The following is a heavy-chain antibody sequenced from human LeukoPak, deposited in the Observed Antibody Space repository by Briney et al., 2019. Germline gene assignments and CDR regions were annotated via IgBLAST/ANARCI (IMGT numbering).Heavy chain of an antibody. CDR3: ASLSYGSGSYSTEVYFQH. CDR2: IIPIFGTA. CDR1: GGTFSRYA. D-gene: IGHD3-10*01. Sequence: GASVTVSCKASGGTFSRYAISWVRQAPGQGLEWMGRIIPIFGTANYAQKFQGRVTITADESTSTAYMELSSLRSEDTAVYYCASLSYGSGSYSTEVYFQHWGQGTLVTVSS. J-gene: IGHJ1*01. V-gene: IGHV1-69*13.